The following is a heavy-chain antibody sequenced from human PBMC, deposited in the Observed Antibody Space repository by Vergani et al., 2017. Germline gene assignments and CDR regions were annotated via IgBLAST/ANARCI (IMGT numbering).Heavy chain of an antibody. CDR2: IYYSGST. CDR1: GGSISSGGYY. Sequence: QVQLQESGPGLVKPSQTLSLTCTVSGGSISSGGYYWSWIRQHPGKGLEWNGYIYYSGSTYYNPSLKSRVTISVDTSKNQFSLKLSSVTAADTAVYYCARVAYDSSGYLCPFDYWGQGTLVTVSS. V-gene: IGHV4-31*03. J-gene: IGHJ4*02. CDR3: ARVAYDSSGYLCPFDY. D-gene: IGHD3-22*01.